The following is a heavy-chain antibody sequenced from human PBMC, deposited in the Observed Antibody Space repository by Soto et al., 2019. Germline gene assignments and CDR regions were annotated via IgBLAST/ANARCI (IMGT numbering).Heavy chain of an antibody. V-gene: IGHV4-4*07. D-gene: IGHD1-26*01. Sequence: QLQLHESGPGLVKPSETLSLTCNVSGDSIGRFYWSWIRQSAGKGLEWIGRVYSTGGVTYNPALKGRVTISLDRSNNHVSLEMNSVTAADTAVYFCARDLSGTGLDIWGQGTRVSVSS. CDR1: GDSIGRFY. CDR3: ARDLSGTGLDI. J-gene: IGHJ6*02. CDR2: VYSTGGV.